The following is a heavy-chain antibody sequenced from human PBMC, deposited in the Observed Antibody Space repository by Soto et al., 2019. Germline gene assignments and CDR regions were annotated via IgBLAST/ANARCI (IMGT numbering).Heavy chain of an antibody. CDR3: ARRTAAGFDY. CDR1: GGSISSSSYY. J-gene: IGHJ4*02. CDR2: IYYSGST. V-gene: IGHV4-39*01. D-gene: IGHD2-2*01. Sequence: QLQLQESGPGLVKPSETLSLTCTVSGGSISSSSYYWGWIRQPPGKGLEWIGSIYYSGSTYYNPSLKSRVTISVDTSKNQFSLKLSSLTAADTAVYYCARRTAAGFDYWGQGTLVTVSS.